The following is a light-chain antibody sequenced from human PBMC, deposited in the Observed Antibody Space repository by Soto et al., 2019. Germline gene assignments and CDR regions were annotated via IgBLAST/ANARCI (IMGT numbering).Light chain of an antibody. CDR1: QSVSSN. V-gene: IGKV3-15*01. CDR3: QHYNNWPPWT. J-gene: IGKJ1*01. Sequence: EIVMTQSPATLSVSPGERATLSCRASQSVSSNLAWYQQKPGQAPRLLIYGASTRATGIPDRFSGSGSGTNFTLTNSSLQSEDFAVYYCQHYNNWPPWTFGEGTKVEIK. CDR2: GAS.